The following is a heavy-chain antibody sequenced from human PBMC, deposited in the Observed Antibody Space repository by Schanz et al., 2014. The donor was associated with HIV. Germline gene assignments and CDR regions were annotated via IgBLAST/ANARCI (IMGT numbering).Heavy chain of an antibody. CDR2: IKEGGSEG. Sequence: VQLVESGGGLVQPGASLRLSCTASGFTFRSYWMSWVRQAPGKRPEWVANIKEGGSEGHYVDSVKGRLTISRDNAKKSLYLQMNSLRGEDTAVYFCARGGGGRYFDWLLEGGLDVWGQGTTVTVSS. V-gene: IGHV3-7*01. CDR3: ARGGGGRYFDWLLEGGLDV. CDR1: GFTFRSYW. J-gene: IGHJ6*02. D-gene: IGHD3-9*01.